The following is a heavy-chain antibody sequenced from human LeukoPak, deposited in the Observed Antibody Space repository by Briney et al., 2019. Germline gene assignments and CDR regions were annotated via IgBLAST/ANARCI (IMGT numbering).Heavy chain of an antibody. CDR1: GYSFTNYW. Sequence: GESLKISCKASGYSFTNYWIAWVRQKPGKGLEWMGIMHPGESEINYSPSFEGQVTISADTSISTAYLEWYSLKASDSAIYYCAKTIASLGSGARYFDPWGQGTMIAVSS. J-gene: IGHJ5*02. CDR2: MHPGESEI. CDR3: AKTIASLGSGARYFDP. D-gene: IGHD5/OR15-5a*01. V-gene: IGHV5-51*01.